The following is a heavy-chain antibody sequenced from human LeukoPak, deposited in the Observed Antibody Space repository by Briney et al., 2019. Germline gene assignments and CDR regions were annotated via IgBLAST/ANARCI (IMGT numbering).Heavy chain of an antibody. CDR2: ITTNGNYI. J-gene: IGHJ3*02. D-gene: IGHD1-26*01. V-gene: IGHV3-21*01. CDR1: GFIFSSYS. CDR3: AGSHADAFDI. Sequence: GGSLRLSCAASGFIFSSYSMNWVRQAPGKGLEWVSSITTNGNYIYYADSFKGRLTISRDNAKNSLYLQMNTLRADDTAVYYCAGSHADAFDIWGQGTLVTVSS.